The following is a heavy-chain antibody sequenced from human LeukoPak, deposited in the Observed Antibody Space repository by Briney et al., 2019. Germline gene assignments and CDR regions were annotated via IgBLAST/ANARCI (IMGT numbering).Heavy chain of an antibody. CDR2: INHSGST. CDR3: AKDLRAEYDYGDYGTLNY. V-gene: IGHV4-34*01. J-gene: IGHJ4*02. CDR1: GGSFSGYY. Sequence: SETLSLTCAVYGGSFSGYYWSWIRQPPGKGLEWIGEINHSGSTNYNPSLKSRVTISVDTSKNQFSLKLSSVTAADTAVYYCAKDLRAEYDYGDYGTLNYWGQGTLVTVSS. D-gene: IGHD4-17*01.